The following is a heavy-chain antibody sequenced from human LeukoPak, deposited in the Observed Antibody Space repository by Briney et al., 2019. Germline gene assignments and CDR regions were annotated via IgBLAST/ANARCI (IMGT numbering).Heavy chain of an antibody. Sequence: GGSLRLSCAASGFTFSNAWMSWVRQAPGKGLEWVGRIKSKTDGGTTDYAAPVKGRFTISRDNSKNTLYLQMNNLRAEDTATYYCASHWGAYWGQGTLVTVSS. CDR2: IKSKTDGGTT. J-gene: IGHJ4*02. CDR3: ASHWGAY. CDR1: GFTFSNAW. D-gene: IGHD3-16*01. V-gene: IGHV3-15*01.